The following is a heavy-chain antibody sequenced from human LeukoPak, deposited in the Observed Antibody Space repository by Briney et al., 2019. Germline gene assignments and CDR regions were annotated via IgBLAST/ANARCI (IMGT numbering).Heavy chain of an antibody. V-gene: IGHV3-9*01. CDR3: AKVKSGGGPFDY. CDR2: ISWNSGSI. J-gene: IGHJ4*02. D-gene: IGHD3-16*01. Sequence: GGSLRLSCAASGFTFSSYAMHWVRQAPGKGLEWVSGISWNSGSIGYADSVKGRFTISRDNAKNSLYLQMNSPRAEDTALYYCAKVKSGGGPFDYWGQGTLVTVSS. CDR1: GFTFSSYA.